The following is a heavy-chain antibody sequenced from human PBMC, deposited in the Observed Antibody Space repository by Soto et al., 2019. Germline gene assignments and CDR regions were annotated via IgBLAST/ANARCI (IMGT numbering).Heavy chain of an antibody. CDR3: AREDPQPTQGNGMDV. J-gene: IGHJ6*02. D-gene: IGHD2-2*01. Sequence: QVQLVQSGAEVKKPGASVKVSCKASGYTFTGYYMHWVRQAPGQGLEWMGWINPNSGGTNYAQKFQGWVTMTTDTSISTAYMELSRLRSDDTAVYYCAREDPQPTQGNGMDVWGQGTTVTVSS. V-gene: IGHV1-2*04. CDR1: GYTFTGYY. CDR2: INPNSGGT.